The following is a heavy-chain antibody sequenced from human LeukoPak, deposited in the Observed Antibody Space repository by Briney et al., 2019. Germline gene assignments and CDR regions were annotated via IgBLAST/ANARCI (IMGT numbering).Heavy chain of an antibody. J-gene: IGHJ4*02. CDR3: ATTNDGGGYQWGDFFDF. Sequence: SVKVSCKASGGTSNSHAVSWVRQAPGQGLEWMGRIIPNLGTTNRAQNFQDRVTLTADKSTNTAYMELTSLTSDDTAVYYCATTNDGGGYQWGDFFDFWGQGTLVTVSS. CDR2: IIPNLGTT. CDR1: GGTSNSHA. V-gene: IGHV1-69*04. D-gene: IGHD3-22*01.